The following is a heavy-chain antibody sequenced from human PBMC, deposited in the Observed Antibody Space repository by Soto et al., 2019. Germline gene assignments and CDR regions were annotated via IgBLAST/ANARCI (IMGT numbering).Heavy chain of an antibody. Sequence: QLQLQESGPGLVKPSETLSLTCTVSGGSISSSSYYWDWIRQPPGKGLEWIGNIYYSGSTYYNPSIKSRVTISVDTSKQQLSLKLSSVSAADTAVSYCARQGKWELLLAYWGQGTLVTVSS. CDR3: ARQGKWELLLAY. CDR2: IYYSGST. V-gene: IGHV4-39*01. J-gene: IGHJ4*02. D-gene: IGHD1-26*01. CDR1: GGSISSSSYY.